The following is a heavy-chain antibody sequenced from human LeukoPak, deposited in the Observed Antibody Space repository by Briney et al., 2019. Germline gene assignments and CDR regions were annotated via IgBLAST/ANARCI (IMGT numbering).Heavy chain of an antibody. CDR3: ASQHYGDYLYYYYYMDV. CDR1: GGTFSSYA. D-gene: IGHD4-17*01. J-gene: IGHJ6*03. CDR2: IIPIFGTA. V-gene: IGHV1-69*06. Sequence: SVKVSCKASGGTFSSYAISWVRQAPGQGLEWMGGIIPIFGTANYAQKSQGRVTITADKSTSTAYMELSSLRSEDTAVYYCASQHYGDYLYYYYYMDVWGKGTTVTVSS.